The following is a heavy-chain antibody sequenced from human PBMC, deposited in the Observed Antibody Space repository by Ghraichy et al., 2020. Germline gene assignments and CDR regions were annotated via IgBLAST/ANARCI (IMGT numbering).Heavy chain of an antibody. CDR2: LYNSGRT. CDR1: GGSISSTTYY. CDR3: AGHGGLLGVDP. V-gene: IGHV4-39*01. J-gene: IGHJ5*02. Sequence: SQTLSLTCTVSGGSISSTTYYWSWIRRPPGKGLELIGSLYNSGRTYYNPSLKSRVTISGDTAKNQFSLKWSAVTAADTAVYFCAGHGGLLGVDPWGQGTLVSVSS. D-gene: IGHD2-15*01.